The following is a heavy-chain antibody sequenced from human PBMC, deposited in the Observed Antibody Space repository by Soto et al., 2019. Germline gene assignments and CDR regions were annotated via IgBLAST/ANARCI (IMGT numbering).Heavy chain of an antibody. Sequence: ASVKVSCKASGYTFTSYGISWVRQAPGQGLEWMGWISAYNGNTNYAQKLQGRVTITTDTSTSTAYMELRSLRSDDTAVYYCARGLGYCSSTSCYWFDPWGQGTLVTVSS. J-gene: IGHJ5*02. CDR2: ISAYNGNT. CDR3: ARGLGYCSSTSCYWFDP. D-gene: IGHD2-2*01. V-gene: IGHV1-18*01. CDR1: GYTFTSYG.